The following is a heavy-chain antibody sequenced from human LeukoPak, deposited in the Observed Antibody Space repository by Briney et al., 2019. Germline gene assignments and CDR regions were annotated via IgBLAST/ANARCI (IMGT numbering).Heavy chain of an antibody. CDR2: IYYNGST. D-gene: IGHD3-22*01. CDR3: ARETSFGYYESSAYRVWFDP. CDR1: GGSISSYH. Sequence: SETLSLTCTVSGGSISSYHWSWIRQPPGKGLEWIGYIYYNGSTKYNPSLNSRVTISVDTSKNQFSLKLSSVTAADTAVYYCARETSFGYYESSAYRVWFDPWGQGTLVTVS. V-gene: IGHV4-59*01. J-gene: IGHJ5*02.